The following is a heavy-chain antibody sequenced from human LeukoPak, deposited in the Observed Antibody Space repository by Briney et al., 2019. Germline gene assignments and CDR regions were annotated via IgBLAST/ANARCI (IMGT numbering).Heavy chain of an antibody. V-gene: IGHV3-21*01. CDR1: GFTFSSYS. CDR2: ISSSSSYI. D-gene: IGHD3-22*01. J-gene: IGHJ5*02. CDR3: ARDGGYYDSSNGLDP. Sequence: GGSLRLSCAASGFTFSSYSMNWVRQAPGKGLEWVSSISSSSSYIYYADSVKGRFTISRDNAKNSLYLQMNSLRAEDTAVYYCARDGGYYDSSNGLDPWGQGTLVTVSS.